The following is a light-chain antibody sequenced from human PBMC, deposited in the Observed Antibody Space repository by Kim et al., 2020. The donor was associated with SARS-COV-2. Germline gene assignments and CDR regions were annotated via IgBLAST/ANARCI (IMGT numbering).Light chain of an antibody. J-gene: IGLJ2*01. CDR2: DVS. CDR1: SSDVGGYNY. V-gene: IGLV2-11*01. Sequence: QSALTQPRSVSGSPGQSITISCTGTSSDVGGYNYVTWYQQHPGKAPKVSIYDVSKRPSGIPDRFSGSKSGNTASLTISGLQTEDEGDYHCCSYAGSNDLVFGGGTKVTVL. CDR3: CSYAGSNDLV.